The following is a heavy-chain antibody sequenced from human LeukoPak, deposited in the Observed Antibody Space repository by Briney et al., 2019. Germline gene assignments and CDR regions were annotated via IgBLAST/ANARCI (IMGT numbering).Heavy chain of an antibody. J-gene: IGHJ6*02. CDR3: ARDQELIDPPPYGLDV. CDR1: GGTFDSYA. CDR2: IIPILDIT. D-gene: IGHD3-16*01. Sequence: SVKVSCKASGGTFDSYALTWVRQAPGQALEWMGRIIPILDITIYAQKFQGRVTITADKSTSTAYIELSSLSSEDTAVYYCARDQELIDPPPYGLDVWGQGTTVTVSS. V-gene: IGHV1-69*04.